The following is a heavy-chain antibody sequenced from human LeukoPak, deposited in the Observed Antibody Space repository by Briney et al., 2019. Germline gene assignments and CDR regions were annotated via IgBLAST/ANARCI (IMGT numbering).Heavy chain of an antibody. CDR1: GYTFTGYY. J-gene: IGHJ6*02. Sequence: ASVKVSCKASGYTFTGYYMHWVRQAPGQGLEWMGRINPNSGGTNYAQKFQGRVTITRDTSISTAYMELSRLRSDDTAVYYCAREELELSTEYYYYYYGMDVWGQGTTVTVPS. D-gene: IGHD1-7*01. V-gene: IGHV1-2*06. CDR3: AREELELSTEYYYYYYGMDV. CDR2: INPNSGGT.